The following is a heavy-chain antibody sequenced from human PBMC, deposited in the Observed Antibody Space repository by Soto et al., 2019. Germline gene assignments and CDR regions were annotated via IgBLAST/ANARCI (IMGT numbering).Heavy chain of an antibody. V-gene: IGHV3-11*01. D-gene: IGHD4-4*01. CDR2: ISSSGSTI. CDR1: GFTFSDYY. J-gene: IGHJ6*03. CDR3: AGAIGRSNYIAGRVGYMDV. Sequence: QVQLVESGGGLVKPGGSLRLSCAASGFTFSDYYMSWIRQAPGKGLEWVSYISSSGSTIYYADSVKGRFTISRDNAKNSLYLQMNRMRAEDTAVYYCAGAIGRSNYIAGRVGYMDVWGKGTTVTVSS.